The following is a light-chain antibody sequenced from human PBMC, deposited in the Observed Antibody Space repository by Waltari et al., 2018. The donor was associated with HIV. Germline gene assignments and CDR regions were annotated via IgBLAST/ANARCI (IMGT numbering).Light chain of an antibody. J-gene: IGLJ2*01. Sequence: QSALTQPPSASGSPGQSVTISCTGTSSDVGVYNYISWYQQHPGKAPKLMIFEVTKRPSGLPDRVSGSKSGNTASLTVSGLQAEDEAVYYCCSYAGSDVVFGGGTKLTVL. V-gene: IGLV2-8*01. CDR2: EVT. CDR1: SSDVGVYNY. CDR3: CSYAGSDVV.